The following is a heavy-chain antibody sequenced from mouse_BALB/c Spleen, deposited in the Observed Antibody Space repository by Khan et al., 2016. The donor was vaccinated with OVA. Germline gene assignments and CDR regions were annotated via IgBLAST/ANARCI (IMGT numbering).Heavy chain of an antibody. CDR2: ISSGGST. J-gene: IGHJ1*01. V-gene: IGHV5-6-5*01. CDR3: ARDYYYGTGYFDV. CDR1: GFTSSSYA. D-gene: IGHD1-1*01. Sequence: EVQLQESGGGLVKPGGSLKLSCAASGFTSSSYAMSWVRQTPEKRLEWVASISSGGSTYYPDSVKGRFTISRDNARNILYLQMSSLRSEDTAMYYCARDYYYGTGYFDVWGAGTTVTVSS.